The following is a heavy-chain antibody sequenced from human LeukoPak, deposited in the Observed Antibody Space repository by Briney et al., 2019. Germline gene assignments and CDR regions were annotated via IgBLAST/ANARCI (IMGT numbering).Heavy chain of an antibody. Sequence: GASVTVSCKASGYTFTSYYMHWVGQAPGEGLEWMGIINPSGGSTSYAQKFQGRVTMTRDMSTSTVYMELSSLRSEDTAVYYCAREHSSSFAFDYWGQGTLVTVSS. CDR2: INPSGGST. CDR1: GYTFTSYY. CDR3: AREHSSSFAFDY. J-gene: IGHJ4*02. D-gene: IGHD6-6*01. V-gene: IGHV1-46*01.